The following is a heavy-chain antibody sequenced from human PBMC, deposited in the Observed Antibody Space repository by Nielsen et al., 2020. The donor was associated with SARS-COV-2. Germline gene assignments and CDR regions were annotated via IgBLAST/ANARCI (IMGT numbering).Heavy chain of an antibody. J-gene: IGHJ4*02. Sequence: ASVQVSCKASGYTFTSYDINWVRQATGQGLEWMGWMNPNSGNTGYAQKFQGRVTMTRNTSISTAYMELSSLRSEDTAVYYCARGLTYGSMPDYWGQGTLVTVSS. V-gene: IGHV1-8*01. D-gene: IGHD2/OR15-2a*01. CDR2: MNPNSGNT. CDR1: GYTFTSYD. CDR3: ARGLTYGSMPDY.